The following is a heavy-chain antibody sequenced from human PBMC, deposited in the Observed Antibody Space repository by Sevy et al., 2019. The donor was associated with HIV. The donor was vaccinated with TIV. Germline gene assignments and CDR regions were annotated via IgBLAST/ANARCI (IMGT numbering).Heavy chain of an antibody. D-gene: IGHD3-10*01. CDR2: MSPKSGST. CDR3: ASGGCGDVFNYGYYYYGMDV. CDR1: GDTFSTYD. J-gene: IGHJ6*02. Sequence: ASVKVSCKASGDTFSTYDINWVRQAPGQGLEWMGWMSPKSGSTGFAQKFQGRLTLNRDTSINTAYMELSSLRSEDTAVYYGASGGCGDVFNYGYYYYGMDVWGQGTTVTVSS. V-gene: IGHV1-8*02.